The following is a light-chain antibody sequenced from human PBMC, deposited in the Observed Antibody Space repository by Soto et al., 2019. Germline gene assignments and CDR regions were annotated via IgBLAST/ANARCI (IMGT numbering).Light chain of an antibody. CDR1: QSLVHIDGNTY. CDR2: KIS. Sequence: DIVLTQTRLSSPVTLGQPASISCRSSQSLVHIDGNTYFNWLQQRPGQPPRLLIYKISNRFPGVQVRVSGSGAGTDFTLKISRVEAEDVGVYYCKQATQSYTCGQGTRLEIK. J-gene: IGKJ2*01. V-gene: IGKV2-24*01. CDR3: KQATQSYT.